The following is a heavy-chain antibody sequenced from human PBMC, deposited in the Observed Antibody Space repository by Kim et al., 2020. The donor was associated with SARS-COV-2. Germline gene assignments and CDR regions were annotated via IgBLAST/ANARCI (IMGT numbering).Heavy chain of an antibody. CDR2: INPSGGST. CDR1: GYTFTSYY. V-gene: IGHV1-46*03. D-gene: IGHD3-9*01. CDR3: ARVFAGLTGYYALDY. Sequence: ASVKVSCKASGYTFTSYYMHWVRQAPGQGLEWMGIINPSGGSTSYAQKFQGRVTMTRDTSTSTVYMELSSLRSEDTAVYYCARVFAGLTGYYALDYWGQGTLVTVSS. J-gene: IGHJ4*02.